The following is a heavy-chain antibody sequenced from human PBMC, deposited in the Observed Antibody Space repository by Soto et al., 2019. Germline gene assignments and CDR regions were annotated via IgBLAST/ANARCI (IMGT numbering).Heavy chain of an antibody. Sequence: QVKLVQSGAEVRKPGSAVKVSCKASGGTFSTYGINWVRQAPGQGLEWMGGIIPLFGTASYAQQFEGRVTITADESSSTAYMELSSLRSEDTAVYYCARDNPTVTTNYNYHYCGMDVWGQGTTVTVS. CDR1: GGTFSTYG. CDR2: IIPLFGTA. D-gene: IGHD4-4*01. CDR3: ARDNPTVTTNYNYHYCGMDV. J-gene: IGHJ6*02. V-gene: IGHV1-69*01.